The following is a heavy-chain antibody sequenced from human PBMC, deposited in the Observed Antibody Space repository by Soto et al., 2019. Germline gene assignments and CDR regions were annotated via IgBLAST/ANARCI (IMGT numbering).Heavy chain of an antibody. D-gene: IGHD3-10*01. J-gene: IGHJ4*02. CDR1: GYTFTSYA. CDR2: INAGNGNT. Sequence: GASVKVSCKASGYTFTSYAMHWVRQAPGQRLEWMGWINAGNGNTKYSQKFQGRVTITRDTSASTAYMELSSLRSEDTAVYYCARSGSITMVRGVKSSPTYFDYWGQGTLVTVSS. CDR3: ARSGSITMVRGVKSSPTYFDY. V-gene: IGHV1-3*01.